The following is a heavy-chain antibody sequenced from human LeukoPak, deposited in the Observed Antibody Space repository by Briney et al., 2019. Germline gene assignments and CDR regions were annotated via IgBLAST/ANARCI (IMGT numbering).Heavy chain of an antibody. CDR2: IYISGDYT. CDR1: GFTFSSYA. J-gene: IGHJ4*02. V-gene: IGHV3-23*01. D-gene: IGHD6-6*01. Sequence: GGSLRLSCAASGFTFSSYAMTWVRQAPGKGLEWVSAIYISGDYTYYADSVKGRFTISRDNSKNTLYLQMNSLRAEDTAVYYCAKYGNTARPEYFDYWGQGTLVTVSS. CDR3: AKYGNTARPEYFDY.